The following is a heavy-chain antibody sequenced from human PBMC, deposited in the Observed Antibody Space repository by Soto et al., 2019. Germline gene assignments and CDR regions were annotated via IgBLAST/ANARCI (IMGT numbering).Heavy chain of an antibody. CDR3: ARQSADGESDY. CDR2: ISSSSSTI. V-gene: IGHV3-48*01. Sequence: EVQLVESGGGLVQPGGSLRLSCAASGFTFSSYSMNWVRQAPGKGLEWVSYISSSSSTIYYADSVKGRFTISRDNAKNPQYLQMKGLRAEDTAVYYGARQSADGESDYWGQGTLVTVSS. J-gene: IGHJ4*02. CDR1: GFTFSSYS.